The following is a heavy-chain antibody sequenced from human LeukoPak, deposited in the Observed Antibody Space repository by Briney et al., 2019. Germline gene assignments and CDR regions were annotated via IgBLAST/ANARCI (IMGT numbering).Heavy chain of an antibody. J-gene: IGHJ4*02. CDR1: GFTFSSYA. Sequence: GGSLRLSCAASGFTFSSYAMSWVRQAPGKGLEWVSAISGSGGSTYYADSVKGRFTISRDNSKNTLYLQMNSLRAEDTAVYYCAKDRLIVVVPAAIVDYWGQGTLVTVSS. V-gene: IGHV3-23*01. CDR3: AKDRLIVVVPAAIVDY. D-gene: IGHD2-2*01. CDR2: ISGSGGST.